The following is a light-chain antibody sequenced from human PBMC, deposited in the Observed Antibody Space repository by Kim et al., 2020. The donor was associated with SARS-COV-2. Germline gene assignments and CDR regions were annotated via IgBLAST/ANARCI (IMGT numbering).Light chain of an antibody. CDR2: SAS. CDR1: RSVSSY. V-gene: IGKV3-20*01. CDR3: QQYASSPFT. Sequence: IVLTQSPGTLSLSPGERATLSCRASRSVSSYLAWYQQKPGQAPRLLIYSASSRATGIPDRFSGSGSGADFTLTISGLEPEDFAVYHCQQYASSPFTFGQGTKLEI. J-gene: IGKJ2*01.